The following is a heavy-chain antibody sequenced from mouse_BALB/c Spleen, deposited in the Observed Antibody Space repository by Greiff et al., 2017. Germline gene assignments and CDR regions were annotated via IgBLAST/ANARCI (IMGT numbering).Heavy chain of an antibody. CDR2: FYPGSGSI. D-gene: IGHD1-1*01. V-gene: IGHV1-62-2*01. CDR3: ARHEEGGGSHWYFDV. CDR1: GYTFTEYI. Sequence: VKLQESGAELVKPGASVKLSCKASGYTFTEYIIHWVKQRSGQGLEWIGWFYPGSGSIKYNEKFKDKATLTADKSSSTVYMELSRLTSEDSAVYFCARHEEGGGSHWYFDVWGAGTTVTVSS. J-gene: IGHJ1*01.